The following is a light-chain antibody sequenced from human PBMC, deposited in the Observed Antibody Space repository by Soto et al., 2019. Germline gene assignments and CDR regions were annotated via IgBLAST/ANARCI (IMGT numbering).Light chain of an antibody. Sequence: EIVMTQSPGTLSVSPGERATLSCRASQSVSVNLAWYQQKPGQAPRLLIYGVSTRATGIPARFSGSESGTEFTLTISSLQSEDFAVYYCQQYYNWPLTFGGGTKVDIK. V-gene: IGKV3-15*01. CDR1: QSVSVN. CDR2: GVS. CDR3: QQYYNWPLT. J-gene: IGKJ4*01.